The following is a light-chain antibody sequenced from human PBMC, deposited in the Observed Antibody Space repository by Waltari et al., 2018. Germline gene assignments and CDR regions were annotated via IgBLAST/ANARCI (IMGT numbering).Light chain of an antibody. J-gene: IGLJ3*02. CDR3: CSYAGSYTWV. CDR1: SSHVGAYHY. Sequence: QSALTQPRSVSGSPGQSVIISCTGTSSHVGAYHYVYWSQQHQGKAPKLMIYDVSKRPSGVPDRFSGSKSGNTASLTISGLQAEDEADYYCCSYAGSYTWVFGGGTKLTVL. V-gene: IGLV2-11*01. CDR2: DVS.